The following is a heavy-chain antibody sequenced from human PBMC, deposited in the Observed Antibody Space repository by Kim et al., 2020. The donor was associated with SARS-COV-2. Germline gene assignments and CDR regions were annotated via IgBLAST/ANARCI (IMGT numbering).Heavy chain of an antibody. CDR1: GFTFSTYG. CDR2: ISYDGSSK. Sequence: GGSLRLSCAASGFTFSTYGMHWVRQAPGKGLEWVAVISYDGSSKYYGESVKGRFTISRDNPENTLYLQMNSLRPEDTAVYYCAKAVVRGVNYYYYGMDVCGQGTTVAVSS. V-gene: IGHV3-30*18. J-gene: IGHJ6*01. CDR3: AKAVVRGVNYYYYGMDV. D-gene: IGHD3-10*01.